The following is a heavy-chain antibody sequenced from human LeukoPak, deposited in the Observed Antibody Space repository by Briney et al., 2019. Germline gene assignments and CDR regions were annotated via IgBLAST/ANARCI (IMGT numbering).Heavy chain of an antibody. CDR1: GGSVSSGSYY. D-gene: IGHD5-18*01. CDR2: IYYSGNT. J-gene: IGHJ4*02. Sequence: SETLSLTCTVSGGSVSSGSYYWSWIRQPPGKELEWIGYIYYSGNTNYNPSLKSRVTISVDTSKNQFSLKLSSVTAADTALYYCARGSRGYSYGWGQGTLVTVSS. V-gene: IGHV4-61*01. CDR3: ARGSRGYSYG.